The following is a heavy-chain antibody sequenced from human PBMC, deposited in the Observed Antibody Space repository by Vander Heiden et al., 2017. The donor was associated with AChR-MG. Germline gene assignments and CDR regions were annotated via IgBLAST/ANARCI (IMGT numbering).Heavy chain of an antibody. D-gene: IGHD3-3*01. Sequence: EVQLVESGGGLVQPGGSLRLSCAASGFTFSSYSMNWVRQAPGKGLEWVSYISSSSSTIYYADSVKGRFTISRDNAKNSLYLQMNSLRDEDTAVYYCARDSHYDFWSGYSDYYYYYYMDVWGKGTTVTVSS. CDR3: ARDSHYDFWSGYSDYYYYYYMDV. J-gene: IGHJ6*03. CDR1: GFTFSSYS. CDR2: ISSSSSTI. V-gene: IGHV3-48*02.